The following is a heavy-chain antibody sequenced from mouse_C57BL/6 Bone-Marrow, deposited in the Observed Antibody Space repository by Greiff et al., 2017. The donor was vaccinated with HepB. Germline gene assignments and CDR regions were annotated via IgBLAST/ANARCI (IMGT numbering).Heavy chain of an antibody. CDR3: ARGGYYYGSKSVFVY. D-gene: IGHD1-1*01. V-gene: IGHV1-66*01. J-gene: IGHJ3*01. CDR1: GYSFTSYY. CDR2: IYPGSGNT. Sequence: QVQLQQSGPELVKPGASVKISCKASGYSFTSYYIHWVKQRPGQGLEWIGWIYPGSGNTKYNEKFKGKATLTADTSSSTAYMQLSSLTSEDSAVYYCARGGYYYGSKSVFVYWGQGTLVTVSA.